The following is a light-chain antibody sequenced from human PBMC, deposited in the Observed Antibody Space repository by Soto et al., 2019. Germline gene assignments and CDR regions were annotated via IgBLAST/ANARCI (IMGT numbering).Light chain of an antibody. J-gene: IGKJ1*01. V-gene: IGKV3-15*01. Sequence: EVVMTQSPATLSVSPGERATLSCRASQSVDNNLAWYQQKPGQAPRLLIHGASFRVTGIPARFSGSGSGTDFTLTISSLRSEDFAVYYCQQYGSSPRWTFGQGTKVDIK. CDR1: QSVDNN. CDR2: GAS. CDR3: QQYGSSPRWT.